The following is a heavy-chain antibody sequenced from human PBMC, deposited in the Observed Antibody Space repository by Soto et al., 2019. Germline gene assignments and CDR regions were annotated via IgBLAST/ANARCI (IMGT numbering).Heavy chain of an antibody. D-gene: IGHD4-17*01. J-gene: IGHJ5*02. V-gene: IGHV1-46*01. CDR1: GYTFTSYH. CDR2: INPSGGST. CDR3: ASDPTGTNWFDP. Sequence: ASVKVSCKASGYTFTSYHMHWVRQAPGQGLEWMGIINPSGGSTSYAQKFQGRVTMTRDTSTSTVYMELSSLRSEDTAVYYCASDPTGTNWFDPWGQGTLVTVSS.